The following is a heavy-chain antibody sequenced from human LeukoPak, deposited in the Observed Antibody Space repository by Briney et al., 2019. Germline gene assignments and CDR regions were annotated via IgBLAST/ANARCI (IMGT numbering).Heavy chain of an antibody. Sequence: GGSLRLSCTASGFTFGDYAMRWVRQAPGKGLEWVGFIRSKAYGGTTEYAASVKGRFTISRDDSKSIAYLQMNSLKTEDTAVYYCTRAGNDYGAYIDYWGQGTLVTVSS. D-gene: IGHD4-17*01. CDR2: IRSKAYGGTT. V-gene: IGHV3-49*04. CDR1: GFTFGDYA. J-gene: IGHJ4*02. CDR3: TRAGNDYGAYIDY.